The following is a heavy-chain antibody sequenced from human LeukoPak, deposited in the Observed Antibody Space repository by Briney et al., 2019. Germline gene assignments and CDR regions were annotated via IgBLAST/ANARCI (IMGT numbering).Heavy chain of an antibody. V-gene: IGHV4-34*01. Sequence: PSETLTLTCAVYSGSFSGYYWSWISQPPGKGLEWIGEINHSGSTNYNPSLKSRVTISVDTSKNQFSLKLSSVTAADTAVYYCARVLRRVHYWYFDLWGRGTLVTVSS. CDR1: SGSFSGYY. J-gene: IGHJ2*01. CDR3: ARVLRRVHYWYFDL. CDR2: INHSGST. D-gene: IGHD3-10*02.